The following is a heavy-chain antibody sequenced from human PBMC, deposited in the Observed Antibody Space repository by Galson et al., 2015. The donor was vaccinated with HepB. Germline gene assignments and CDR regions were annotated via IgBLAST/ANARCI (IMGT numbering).Heavy chain of an antibody. D-gene: IGHD3-10*01. CDR2: IIPNSGGT. J-gene: IGHJ3*02. V-gene: IGHV1-2*04. CDR1: GGTFSSYA. Sequence: SVKVSCKASGGTFSSYAISWVRQAPGQGLEWMGGIIPNSGGTNYAQKFQGWVTMTRDTSISTAYMELSRLRSDDTAVYYCASSRLYGSGSYQGQDDAFDIWGQGTMVTVSS. CDR3: ASSRLYGSGSYQGQDDAFDI.